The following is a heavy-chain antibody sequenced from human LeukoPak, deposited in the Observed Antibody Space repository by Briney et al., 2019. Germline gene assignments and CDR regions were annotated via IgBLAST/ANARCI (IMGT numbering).Heavy chain of an antibody. CDR1: GFTFSSYA. J-gene: IGHJ4*02. D-gene: IGHD1-26*01. Sequence: GGSLRLSCAASGFTFSSYAMSWVRQAPGKGLEWVSAISGSGGSTYYAGSVKGRFTISRDNSKNTLYLQMNSLRAEDTAVYYCAKFAGATMLGEWHYWGQGTLVTVSS. CDR2: ISGSGGST. V-gene: IGHV3-23*01. CDR3: AKFAGATMLGEWHY.